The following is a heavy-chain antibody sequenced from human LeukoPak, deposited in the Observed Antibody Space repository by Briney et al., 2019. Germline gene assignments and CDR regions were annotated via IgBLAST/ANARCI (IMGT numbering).Heavy chain of an antibody. V-gene: IGHV1-69*04. CDR2: IIPLLGMT. J-gene: IGHJ4*02. CDR1: GGTFSSYA. Sequence: ASVKVSFKASGGTFSSYAISWVRQAPGQGLEWMGRIIPLLGMTNYAQKFQGRVTVTADKSTTTAYMELSSLRSEDTAMYFCATDVGPSQAAADWGQGTRVTVSS. CDR3: ATDVGPSQAAAD.